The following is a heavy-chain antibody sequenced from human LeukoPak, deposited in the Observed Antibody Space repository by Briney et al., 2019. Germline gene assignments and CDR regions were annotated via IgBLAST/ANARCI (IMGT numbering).Heavy chain of an antibody. CDR1: GYTFTGYY. J-gene: IGHJ5*02. CDR2: INPNIGGT. D-gene: IGHD3-10*01. V-gene: IGHV1-2*06. Sequence: ASVKVSCKASGYTFTGYYMHWVRQAPGQGLEWMGRINPNIGGTNYAQKFQGRVTMTRDTSISTAYMELSRLRSEGTAVYYCAGGPMVRGVNWAEWFDPWGQGTLVTVSS. CDR3: AGGPMVRGVNWAEWFDP.